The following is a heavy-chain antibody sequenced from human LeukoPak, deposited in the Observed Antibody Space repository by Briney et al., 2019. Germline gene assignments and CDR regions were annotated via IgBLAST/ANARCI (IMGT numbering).Heavy chain of an antibody. D-gene: IGHD3/OR15-3a*01. Sequence: PGGSLRLSCAASGFTFSDYYMSWIRQAPGKGLEWASYISSSSSYTNYADSVKGRFTISRDNAKNSLYLQMNSLRAEDTAVYYCAREDFFRGRAFDIWGQGTMVTVSS. J-gene: IGHJ3*02. CDR1: GFTFSDYY. CDR2: ISSSSSYT. V-gene: IGHV3-11*05. CDR3: AREDFFRGRAFDI.